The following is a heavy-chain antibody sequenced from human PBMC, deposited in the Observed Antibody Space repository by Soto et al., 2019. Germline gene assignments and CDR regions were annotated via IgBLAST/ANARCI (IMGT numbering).Heavy chain of an antibody. CDR3: AKQGVVVTAIDY. J-gene: IGHJ4*02. CDR1: GFTFSSYA. Sequence: EVQLLESGGDLVQPGGSLRLSCAASGFTFSSYAMSWVRQAPGKGLEWVSAISASGARAYYADSVKGRFTFSRDNSKNTLYLRMNSLRAEDTAVYYCAKQGVVVTAIDYWGQGTLVTVSS. D-gene: IGHD2-21*02. V-gene: IGHV3-23*01. CDR2: ISASGARA.